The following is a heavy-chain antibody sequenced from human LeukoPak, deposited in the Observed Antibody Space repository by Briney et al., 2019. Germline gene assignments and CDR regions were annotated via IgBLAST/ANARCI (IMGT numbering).Heavy chain of an antibody. Sequence: SVKVSCKASGGTFSSYAISWVRQAPGQGLEWMGRIIPIFGTANYAQKFQGRVTITTDESTRTAYMELSSLRSEDTAVYYCAVNYYVQPLRYDYWGQGTLVTVSS. V-gene: IGHV1-69*05. J-gene: IGHJ4*02. CDR2: IIPIFGTA. D-gene: IGHD3-10*02. CDR1: GGTFSSYA. CDR3: AVNYYVQPLRYDY.